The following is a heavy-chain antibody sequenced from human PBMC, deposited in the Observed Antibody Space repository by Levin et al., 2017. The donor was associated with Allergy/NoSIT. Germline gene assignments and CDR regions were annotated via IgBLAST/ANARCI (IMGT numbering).Heavy chain of an antibody. CDR1: GFTFSNAW. CDR2: IKSKTDGGTT. J-gene: IGHJ6*02. Sequence: GGSLRLSCAASGFTFSNAWMSWVRQAPGKGLEWVGRIKSKTDGGTTDYAAPVKGRFTISRDDSKNTLYLQMNSLKTEDTAVYYCTTIPEGYYDFWSGSYYYYYGMDVWGQGTTVTVSS. V-gene: IGHV3-15*01. D-gene: IGHD3-3*01. CDR3: TTIPEGYYDFWSGSYYYYYGMDV.